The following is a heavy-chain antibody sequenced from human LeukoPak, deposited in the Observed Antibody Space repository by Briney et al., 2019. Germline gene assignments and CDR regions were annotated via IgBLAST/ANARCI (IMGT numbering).Heavy chain of an antibody. J-gene: IGHJ6*04. CDR2: IHYSGTT. V-gene: IGHV4-59*01. CDR3: ARDGDCSSTTCNYGMDV. CDR1: GGSISTYY. D-gene: IGHD2-2*01. Sequence: SETLSLTCTVSGGSISTYYWSWIQQPPGEGLEWIGYIHYSGTTKYNPSLKSRVTISVDASKNQFSLKLSSVTAADTAVYYCARDGDCSSTTCNYGMDVWGKGTTVTVSS.